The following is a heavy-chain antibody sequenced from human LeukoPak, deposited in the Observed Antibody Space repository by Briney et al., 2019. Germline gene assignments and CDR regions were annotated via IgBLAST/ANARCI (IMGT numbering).Heavy chain of an antibody. CDR2: ITPNGADT. CDR1: GFTFSNYV. Sequence: PGGSLRLSCAASGFTFSNYVMSWVRQAPGKGLEWVSSITPNGADTFFADSVKGRFTISRDNSKNTMYLQMNSLRAEDTALYFCVRYTSGWFEDYWGPGTLVTVS. V-gene: IGHV3-23*01. CDR3: VRYTSGWFEDY. J-gene: IGHJ4*02. D-gene: IGHD6-19*01.